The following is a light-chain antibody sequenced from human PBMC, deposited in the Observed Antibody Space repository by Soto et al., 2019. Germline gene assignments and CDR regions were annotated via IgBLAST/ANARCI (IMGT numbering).Light chain of an antibody. CDR3: QQLNNYPLT. V-gene: IGKV1-9*01. J-gene: IGKJ4*01. Sequence: PSFLSASLGDRVTITCRASQGIGSYLAWYQQKPGKAPRLLIYAAPTLQSGVPSRFSGSGSDTEFTLTISSLQPEDFATYYCQQLNNYPLTFGGGTKVDI. CDR2: AAP. CDR1: QGIGSY.